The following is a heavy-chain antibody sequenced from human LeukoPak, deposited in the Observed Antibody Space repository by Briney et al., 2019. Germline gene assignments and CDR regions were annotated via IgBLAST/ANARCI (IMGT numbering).Heavy chain of an antibody. D-gene: IGHD4-17*01. Sequence: PSETLSLTCAVYGGSFSGYYWSWIRQPPGKGLEWIGEINHSGSTNCNPSLKSRVTISVDTSKNQFSLKLSSVTAADTAVYYCAGRTTVTTIDYWGQGTLVTVSS. J-gene: IGHJ4*02. CDR2: INHSGST. V-gene: IGHV4-34*01. CDR3: AGRTTVTTIDY. CDR1: GGSFSGYY.